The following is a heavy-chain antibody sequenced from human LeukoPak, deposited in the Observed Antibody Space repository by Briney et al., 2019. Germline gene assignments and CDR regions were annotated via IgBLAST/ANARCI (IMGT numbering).Heavy chain of an antibody. J-gene: IGHJ4*02. CDR1: GFTFSYYS. Sequence: PGGSLRLSCVASGFTFSYYSMNWARQPPGKGLEWIGSIYYSGSTYYNPSLKSRVTISVDTSKNQFSLKLSSVTAADTAVYYCARRPGGAYCSSTSCYTHLFDYWGQGTLVTVSS. CDR2: IYYSGST. CDR3: ARRPGGAYCSSTSCYTHLFDY. D-gene: IGHD2-2*02. V-gene: IGHV4-39*01.